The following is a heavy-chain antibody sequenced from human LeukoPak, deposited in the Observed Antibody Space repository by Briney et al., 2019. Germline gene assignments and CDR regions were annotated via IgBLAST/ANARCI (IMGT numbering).Heavy chain of an antibody. CDR1: GGSISSYY. V-gene: IGHV4-59*01. J-gene: IGHJ3*02. D-gene: IGHD6-6*01. CDR2: IYYSGCI. CDR3: ARDQLGGAFDI. Sequence: KPSETLSLTCIVSGGSISSYYWTWIRQPPGNGLEWIGYIYYSGCINYNPSLKSRVTVSVDTSKNQFSLKLSSVTAADTAVYYCARDQLGGAFDIWGQGTMVTVSS.